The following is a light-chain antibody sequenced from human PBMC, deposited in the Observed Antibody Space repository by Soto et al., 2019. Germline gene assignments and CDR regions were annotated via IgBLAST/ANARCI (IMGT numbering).Light chain of an antibody. CDR1: QSLVHSDGNTY. CDR2: KVS. V-gene: IGKV2-30*02. J-gene: IGKJ1*01. Sequence: DVVMTQSPLSLPVTLGQPASISCRSSQSLVHSDGNTYLNWFQQRPGQSPRRLIYKVSNRDSGVPDRFSGSGSGTDFSLKISRVEAEDVSVYYCRQAAYWPWTFGQGTKVEIK. CDR3: RQAAYWPWT.